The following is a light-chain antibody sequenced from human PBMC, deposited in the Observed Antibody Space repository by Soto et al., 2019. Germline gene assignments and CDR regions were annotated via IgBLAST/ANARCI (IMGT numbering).Light chain of an antibody. CDR1: SDDVGGYDY. J-gene: IGLJ3*02. CDR3: SSYTRTNPRV. V-gene: IGLV2-14*01. Sequence: QSALTQTASVSGSPGQSITISCTGSSDDVGGYDYVSWYQHHPGKAPKLMIYEVNNRPSGVSNRFSGSKSGNTASLTISGLQAEDEADYFCSSYTRTNPRVFGGGTKLTVL. CDR2: EVN.